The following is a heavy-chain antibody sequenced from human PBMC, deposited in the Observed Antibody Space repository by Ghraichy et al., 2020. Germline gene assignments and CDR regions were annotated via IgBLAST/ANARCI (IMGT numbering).Heavy chain of an antibody. Sequence: GGSLRLSCAASGFTFSSYAMSWVRQAPGKGLEWVSAISGSGGSTYYADSVKGRFTISRDNSKNTLYLQMNSLRAEDTAVYYCAKQPILWFGGWNDAFDIGGQGTMVTVSS. CDR2: ISGSGGST. V-gene: IGHV3-23*01. J-gene: IGHJ3*02. D-gene: IGHD3-10*01. CDR3: AKQPILWFGGWNDAFDI. CDR1: GFTFSSYA.